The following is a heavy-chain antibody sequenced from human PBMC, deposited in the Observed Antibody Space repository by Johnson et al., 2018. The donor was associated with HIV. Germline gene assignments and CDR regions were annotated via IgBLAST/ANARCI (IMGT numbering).Heavy chain of an antibody. CDR3: TTRRVVGATPTPDDAFDI. V-gene: IGHV3-15*01. Sequence: VQLVESGGGLVKPGGSLRLSCAASGFTFSNAWMNWVRQAPGKVLEWVGRIQSKTDGGTTDYAAPVKGRFTISRDDSKNTLSLQMNSLKTEDTAVYYCTTRRVVGATPTPDDAFDIWGQGTMVTVSS. D-gene: IGHD1-26*01. CDR1: GFTFSNAW. CDR2: IQSKTDGGTT. J-gene: IGHJ3*02.